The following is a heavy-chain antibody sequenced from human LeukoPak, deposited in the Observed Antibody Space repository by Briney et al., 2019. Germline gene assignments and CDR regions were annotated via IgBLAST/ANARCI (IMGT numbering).Heavy chain of an antibody. V-gene: IGHV4-34*01. Sequence: SETLSLTCAVSGGPFRGFFWSWIRQAPGKGLEWIGEISNSGSSNYNPSLKSRITISVDTSKSQFSLRLTSVTAADTAVYYCARGIFYGGRNQFIWLDLWGQGTLVTVSS. CDR2: ISNSGSS. J-gene: IGHJ5*02. CDR1: GGPFRGFF. CDR3: ARGIFYGGRNQFIWLDL. D-gene: IGHD4-23*01.